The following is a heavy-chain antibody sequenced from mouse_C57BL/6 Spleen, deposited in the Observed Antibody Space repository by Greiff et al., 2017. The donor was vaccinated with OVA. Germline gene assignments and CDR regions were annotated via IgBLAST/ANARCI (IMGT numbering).Heavy chain of an antibody. V-gene: IGHV8-12*01. Sequence: QVTLKVSGPGILQSSQTLSLTCSFSGFSLSTSGMGVSWLRPPSGQGLVWLAHIYWDDDKCYNPSLKSRLTISKDTSRNQVFLKITSVDTADTATYYCARSTMVYYFDYWGQGTTLTVSS. J-gene: IGHJ2*01. CDR2: IYWDDDK. D-gene: IGHD1-1*02. CDR3: ARSTMVYYFDY. CDR1: GFSLSTSGMG.